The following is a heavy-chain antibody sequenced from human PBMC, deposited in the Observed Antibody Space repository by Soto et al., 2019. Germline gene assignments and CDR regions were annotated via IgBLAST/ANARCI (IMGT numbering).Heavy chain of an antibody. V-gene: IGHV5-51*01. CDR3: ARPANTVADHFDL. CDR2: IYPSDSDT. Sequence: GASLKISCQVSGYTFTIYWIGWVRQMPGKGLEWMGIIYPSDSDTRYSPSFQGQVTISADQSINTAYLQWDSLKASDTAIYYCARPANTVADHFDLWGKGTPVTVCS. CDR1: GYTFTIYW. D-gene: IGHD4-17*01. J-gene: IGHJ4*02.